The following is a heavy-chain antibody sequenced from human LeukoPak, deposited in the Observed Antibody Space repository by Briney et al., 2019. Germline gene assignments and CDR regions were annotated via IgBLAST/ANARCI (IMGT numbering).Heavy chain of an antibody. D-gene: IGHD1-26*01. V-gene: IGHV3-48*03. CDR3: ARARTSGGYPIPFYY. CDR2: ISSSGSTI. CDR1: GFTFSSYE. Sequence: GGSLRLSCAASGFTFSSYEMNWVRQAPGKGLEWVSYISSSGSTIYYADSVKGRFTISRDNAKNSLYLQMNSLRAEDTAVYYCARARTSGGYPIPFYYWGQGTLVTVSS. J-gene: IGHJ4*02.